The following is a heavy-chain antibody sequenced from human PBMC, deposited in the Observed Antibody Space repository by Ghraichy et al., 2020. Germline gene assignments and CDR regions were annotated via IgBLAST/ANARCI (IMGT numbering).Heavy chain of an antibody. J-gene: IGHJ3*01. V-gene: IGHV4-39*01. Sequence: SETLSLTCSVSGGSISSDDSYYWAWIRQPPGKGLELVGSVLYRGGADYNPSLKSRVTISIDTANNKFSLKLNSVTVADTAVYSCALRPPPRLVGPKAEDFYVWGQGAMVIVFS. D-gene: IGHD2-8*02. CDR1: GGSISSDDSYY. CDR3: ALRPPPRLVGPKAEDFYV. CDR2: VLYRGGA.